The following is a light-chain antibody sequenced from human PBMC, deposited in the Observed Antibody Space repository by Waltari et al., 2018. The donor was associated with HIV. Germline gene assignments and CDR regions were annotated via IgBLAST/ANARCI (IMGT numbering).Light chain of an antibody. CDR3: QQYHSIPWT. CDR2: WAS. Sequence: DIVMTQSPDSLAVSLGERATINCKSSQSVLFSSNNKNYLAWYQQKPGQPPKLLIYWASTRESGVPDRFSGGGSGTDFSLTISSLQAEDVAIYYCQQYHSIPWTFGQGTKVEIK. V-gene: IGKV4-1*01. CDR1: QSVLFSSNNKNY. J-gene: IGKJ1*01.